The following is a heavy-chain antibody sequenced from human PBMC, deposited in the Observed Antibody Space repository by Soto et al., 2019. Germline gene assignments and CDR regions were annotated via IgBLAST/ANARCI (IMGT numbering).Heavy chain of an antibody. CDR2: IYYSGST. Sequence: SETLSLTCTVSGGSISSYYWIWIRQPPGKGLEWIGYIYYSGSTNYNPSLKSRVTIPVDTSKNQFSLKLSSVTAADTAVYYCARSLLLWFGELSGGWFDPWGQGTLVTVSS. CDR3: ARSLLLWFGELSGGWFDP. V-gene: IGHV4-59*01. J-gene: IGHJ5*02. CDR1: GGSISSYY. D-gene: IGHD3-10*01.